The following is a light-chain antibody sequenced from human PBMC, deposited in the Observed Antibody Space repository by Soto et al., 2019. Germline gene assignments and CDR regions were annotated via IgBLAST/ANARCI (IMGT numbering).Light chain of an antibody. Sequence: EVVLTQSPATLSVSPGERATLSCRASQSVSTYLAWYQQKPGQAPRLLIYDASNRATDIPARFSGSGSGTDFTLTISRLEPEDFAVYYCQQYGSSPWTFGQGTKVDIK. V-gene: IGKV3-20*01. CDR3: QQYGSSPWT. J-gene: IGKJ1*01. CDR1: QSVSTY. CDR2: DAS.